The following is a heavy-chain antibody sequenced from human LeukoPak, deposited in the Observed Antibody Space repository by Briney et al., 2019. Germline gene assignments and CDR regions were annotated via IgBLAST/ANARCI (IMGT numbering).Heavy chain of an antibody. CDR3: KKRKDCSITSCPAGPFDI. D-gene: IGHD2-2*01. CDR2: ISGGRT. V-gene: IGHV3-38-3*01. J-gene: IGHJ3*02. CDR1: GFTVSSND. Sequence: GGSLRLSCAAPGFTVSSNDMSWVPQAPGKGLEWVSYISGGRTYYADSRKGRVTISRDNSKNTLHLQMNSLRAEDTAVYYCKKRKDCSITSCPAGPFDIWGQGTMVTVSS.